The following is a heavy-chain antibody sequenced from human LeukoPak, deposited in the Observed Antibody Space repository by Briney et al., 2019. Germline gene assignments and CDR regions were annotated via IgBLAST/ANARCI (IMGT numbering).Heavy chain of an antibody. D-gene: IGHD6-19*01. CDR3: ARHPMGSGWYSGYFQH. V-gene: IGHV4-34*01. J-gene: IGHJ1*01. CDR2: INHSGST. Sequence: SETLSLTCAVYGGSFSGYYWSWIRQPPGKGLEWIGEINHSGSTNYNPTLKSRVTISVDTSKNQFSLKLSSVTAADTAVYYCARHPMGSGWYSGYFQHWGQGTLVTVSS. CDR1: GGSFSGYY.